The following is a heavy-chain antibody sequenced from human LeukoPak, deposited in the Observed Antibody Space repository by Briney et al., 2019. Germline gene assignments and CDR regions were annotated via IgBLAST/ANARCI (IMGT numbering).Heavy chain of an antibody. V-gene: IGHV4-34*01. CDR1: GGSFSGYY. J-gene: IGHJ4*02. CDR3: ARGPRWNYGPIDY. CDR2: IKHSGST. Sequence: SETLSLTCAVYGGSFSGYYWSWIRQPPGKGLEWIGEIKHSGSTNYNPSLKSRVTISVDTSKNQFSLKLSSVTAADTAVYYCARGPRWNYGPIDYWGQGTLVTVSS. D-gene: IGHD1-7*01.